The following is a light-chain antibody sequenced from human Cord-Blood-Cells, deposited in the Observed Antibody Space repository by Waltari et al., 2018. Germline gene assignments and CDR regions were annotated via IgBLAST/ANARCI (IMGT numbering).Light chain of an antibody. CDR2: DAS. CDR1: QGISSA. Sequence: AIQLTQSPFSLSASVGDRVTITCRASQGISSALAWYQQKPGKAPKLLIYDASSLESGVPSRFSGSGSGTDFTLTISSLQPEDFATYYCQQFNNYPLYTFGQGTKLEIK. J-gene: IGKJ2*01. CDR3: QQFNNYPLYT. V-gene: IGKV1D-13*01.